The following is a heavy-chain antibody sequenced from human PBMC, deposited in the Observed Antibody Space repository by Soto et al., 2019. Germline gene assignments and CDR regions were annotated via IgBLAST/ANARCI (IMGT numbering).Heavy chain of an antibody. Sequence: SGPTLVNPTQTLTLTCTFSGFSLSTSVVGVGWIRQPPGKSLEWLALIYWNDDKRYSPSLKSRLTITKDTSKNQVVLTMTNMHPVDTATYDCAQRVGSRGPFDYWGQGILVTVSS. CDR3: AQRVGSRGPFDY. CDR1: GFSLSTSVVG. CDR2: IYWNDDK. V-gene: IGHV2-5*01. J-gene: IGHJ4*02.